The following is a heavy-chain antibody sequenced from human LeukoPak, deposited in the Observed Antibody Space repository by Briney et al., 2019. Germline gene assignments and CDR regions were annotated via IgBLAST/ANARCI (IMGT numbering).Heavy chain of an antibody. CDR1: GGSMSSHY. J-gene: IGHJ4*02. CDR3: ARDRSSCGGGGCYRVFDY. Sequence: SETLPLTCTVSGGSMSSHYWTWIRQPPGKGLEWIGYMYYGGSPNYNPSLKSRVTISVDTSKNLFSLKLTSVTAADTAVYFCARDRSSCGGGGCYRVFDYWGQGALVTVSS. V-gene: IGHV4-59*11. CDR2: MYYGGSP. D-gene: IGHD2-15*01.